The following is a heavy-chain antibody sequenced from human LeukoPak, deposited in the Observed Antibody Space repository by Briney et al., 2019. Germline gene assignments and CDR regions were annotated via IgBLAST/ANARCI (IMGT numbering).Heavy chain of an antibody. D-gene: IGHD3-10*01. J-gene: IGHJ4*02. V-gene: IGHV1-2*02. Sequence: ASVKVSCKASRYTFTGYYMLWVRQAPGHRREWMGWINPNIGGTNYAQKFQGRVTMTRDTSISTAYMELSRLRSDDTAVYYCARDRGGSGSYYDLAYWVQGTLVTVSS. CDR1: RYTFTGYY. CDR2: INPNIGGT. CDR3: ARDRGGSGSYYDLAY.